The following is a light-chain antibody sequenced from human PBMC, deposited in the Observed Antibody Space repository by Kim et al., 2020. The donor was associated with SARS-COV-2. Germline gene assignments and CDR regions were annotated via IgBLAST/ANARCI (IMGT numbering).Light chain of an antibody. CDR2: GDN. J-gene: IGLJ3*02. Sequence: PGQRLTISCTGNTSNIGACYDVHWYQQLPGKAPKRVIYGDNNRPSGVPARFSGSKSVTSASLTITGLQADDEADYYCQSYASSIWVLGGGTKLTF. CDR1: TSNIGACYD. V-gene: IGLV1-40*01. CDR3: QSYASSIWV.